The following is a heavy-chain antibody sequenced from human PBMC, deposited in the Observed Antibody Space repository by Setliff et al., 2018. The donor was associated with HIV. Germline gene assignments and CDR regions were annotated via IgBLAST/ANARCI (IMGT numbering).Heavy chain of an antibody. D-gene: IGHD3-3*01. CDR3: ARDLRGTDYNFWSGSFYGMDV. Sequence: ASVKVSCKASGYTLTSYYMHWMRQAPGQGLEWLGIINPSGGGTTYAQKFQGRVTMTRDTSASTAYMELNSLTAEDTAVYFCARDLRGTDYNFWSGSFYGMDVWGQGTTVTVSS. CDR1: GYTLTSYY. J-gene: IGHJ6*02. V-gene: IGHV1-46*01. CDR2: INPSGGGT.